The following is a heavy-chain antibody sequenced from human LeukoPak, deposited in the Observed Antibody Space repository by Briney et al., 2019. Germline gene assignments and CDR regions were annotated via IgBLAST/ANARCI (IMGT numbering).Heavy chain of an antibody. V-gene: IGHV3-21*01. J-gene: IGHJ3*02. CDR2: ISSSSSYI. Sequence: GGSLRLSCAASGFTFSSYSMNWVRQAPGKGLEWVSSISSSSSYIYYADSVKGRFTISRDNAKNSLYLQMNSLRAEDTAVYYCAKDEWELLRFGAFDIWGQGTMVTVSS. D-gene: IGHD1-26*01. CDR3: AKDEWELLRFGAFDI. CDR1: GFTFSSYS.